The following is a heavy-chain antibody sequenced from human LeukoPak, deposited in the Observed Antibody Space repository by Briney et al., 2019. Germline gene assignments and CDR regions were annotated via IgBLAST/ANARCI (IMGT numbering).Heavy chain of an antibody. D-gene: IGHD3-22*01. CDR1: GGSFSGYY. Sequence: PSETLSLTCAAYGGSFSGYYWSWIRQPPGKGLEWIGEINHSGSTNYNPSLKSRVTISVDTSKNQFSLKLSSVTAADTAVYYCTRGGSFYYDSTGYRRNYFDYWGQGTLVTVSS. J-gene: IGHJ4*02. CDR3: TRGGSFYYDSTGYRRNYFDY. CDR2: INHSGST. V-gene: IGHV4-34*01.